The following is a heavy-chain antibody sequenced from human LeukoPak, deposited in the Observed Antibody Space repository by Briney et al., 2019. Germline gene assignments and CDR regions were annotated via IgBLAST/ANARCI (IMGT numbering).Heavy chain of an antibody. Sequence: PGGSLRLSCAASGFTFSSYEMNWVRQAPGKGLEWVSYMSTSRSPIHYADSVKGRFTISRDNAKNAQYLQMNSLRAEDTAVYYCARTTNLYWGQGTLVTVSS. V-gene: IGHV3-48*03. J-gene: IGHJ4*02. CDR3: ARTTNLY. CDR1: GFTFSSYE. D-gene: IGHD1-1*01. CDR2: MSTSRSPI.